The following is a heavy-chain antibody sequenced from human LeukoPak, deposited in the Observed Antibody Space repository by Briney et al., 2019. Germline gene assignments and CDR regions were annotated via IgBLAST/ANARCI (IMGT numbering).Heavy chain of an antibody. CDR3: ANYYDSSGYSGFDY. J-gene: IGHJ4*02. D-gene: IGHD3-22*01. CDR1: GGSFSGYY. CDR2: INHSGST. Sequence: ASETLSLTCAVYGGSFSGYYWGWIRQPPGKGLEWIGEINHSGSTNYNPSLKSRVTISVDTSKNQFSLKLSSVTAADTAVYYCANYYDSSGYSGFDYWGQGTLVTVSS. V-gene: IGHV4-34*01.